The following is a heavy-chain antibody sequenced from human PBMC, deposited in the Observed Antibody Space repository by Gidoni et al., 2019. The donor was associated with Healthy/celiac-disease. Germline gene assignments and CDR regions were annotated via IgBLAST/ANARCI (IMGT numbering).Heavy chain of an antibody. CDR1: GGTFSSYA. J-gene: IGHJ1*01. Sequence: QVQLVQSGAEVKKPGSSVKVSCKASGGTFSSYAISWVRQAPGQGLEWMGGIIPIFGTANYAQKFQGRVTIPADESTSTAYMELSSLRSEDTAVYYCAREPYSSGWYIAEYFQHWGQGTLVTVSS. V-gene: IGHV1-69*01. CDR2: IIPIFGTA. D-gene: IGHD6-19*01. CDR3: AREPYSSGWYIAEYFQH.